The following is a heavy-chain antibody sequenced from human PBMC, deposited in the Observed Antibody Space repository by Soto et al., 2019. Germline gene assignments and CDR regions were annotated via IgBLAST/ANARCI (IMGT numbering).Heavy chain of an antibody. D-gene: IGHD3-22*01. CDR1: GFTFDDYA. J-gene: IGHJ3*02. Sequence: GGSLRLSCAASGFTFDDYAMHWVRQAPGKGLEWVSGISWNSGSIGYADSVKGRFTISRDNAKNSLYLQMNSLRAEDTALYYCAKDIGPLIAVVNDAFDIWGQGTMVTVSS. CDR3: AKDIGPLIAVVNDAFDI. CDR2: ISWNSGSI. V-gene: IGHV3-9*01.